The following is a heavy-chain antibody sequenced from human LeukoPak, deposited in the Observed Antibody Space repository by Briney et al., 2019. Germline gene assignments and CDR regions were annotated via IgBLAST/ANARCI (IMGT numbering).Heavy chain of an antibody. CDR2: FDPEDGET. V-gene: IGHV1-24*01. J-gene: IGHJ3*02. CDR3: ATDYYGSGSYSPQAFDI. CDR1: GYTLTELS. D-gene: IGHD3-10*01. Sequence: GASVNVSCKVSGYTLTELSMHWVRQAPGKGLEWMGGFDPEDGETIYAQKFQGRVTMTEDTSTDTAYMDLSSLRSEDTAVYFCATDYYGSGSYSPQAFDIWGQGTMVTVSS.